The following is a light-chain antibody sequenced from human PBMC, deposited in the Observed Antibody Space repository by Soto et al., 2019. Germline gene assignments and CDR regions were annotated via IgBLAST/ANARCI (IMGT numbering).Light chain of an antibody. Sequence: QSALTQPASVSGSPGQSITISCTGTSSDVGGYNYVSWYQQHPGKAPKLIIYDVSNRPLGVSNRFSGSKSGNTASLTISGLQAEDEAEYYCSSYTSSSTLVVFGGGTKVTVL. CDR3: SSYTSSSTLVV. V-gene: IGLV2-14*01. J-gene: IGLJ2*01. CDR1: SSDVGGYNY. CDR2: DVS.